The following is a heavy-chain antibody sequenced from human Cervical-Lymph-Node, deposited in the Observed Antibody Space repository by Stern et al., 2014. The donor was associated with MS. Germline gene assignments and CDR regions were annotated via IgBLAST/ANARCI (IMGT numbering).Heavy chain of an antibody. Sequence: EVQLVESGAEVKKPGESLKISCKGSGYSFTSYWIGLVRQMPGKGLEWMGIIYPGDSDTRYSPSFQGQVTISADKSISTAYLQWSSLKASDTAMYYCARPWGFGELRDAFDIWGQGTMVTVSS. CDR1: GYSFTSYW. CDR3: ARPWGFGELRDAFDI. D-gene: IGHD3-10*01. J-gene: IGHJ3*02. CDR2: IYPGDSDT. V-gene: IGHV5-51*01.